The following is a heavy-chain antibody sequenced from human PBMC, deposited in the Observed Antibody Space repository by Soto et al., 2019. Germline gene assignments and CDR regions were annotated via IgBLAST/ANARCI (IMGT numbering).Heavy chain of an antibody. CDR3: AKEAIWFGEPAVFDY. V-gene: IGHV3-30*18. J-gene: IGHJ4*02. D-gene: IGHD3-10*01. CDR2: ISYDGSNK. CDR1: GFTFSSYG. Sequence: QVQLVESGGGVVQPGRSLRLSCAASGFTFSSYGMHWVRQAPGKGLEWVAVISYDGSNKYYADSVKGRFTISRDNSKITLYLQMNSLRAEDTAVYYCAKEAIWFGEPAVFDYWGQGTLVTVS.